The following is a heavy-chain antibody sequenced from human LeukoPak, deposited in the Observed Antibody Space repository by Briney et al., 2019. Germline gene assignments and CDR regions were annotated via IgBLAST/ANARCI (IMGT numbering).Heavy chain of an antibody. CDR3: ARGVGLTQGGTFDY. CDR2: IYHSGST. J-gene: IGHJ4*02. D-gene: IGHD1-1*01. Sequence: SETLSLTCTVSGYSISSGYYWGWIRQPPGKGLEWIGSIYHSGSTHYNSSLKSRVTISVDTSKNQLSLKLSSVTAADTAVYYCARGVGLTQGGTFDYWGQGTLVTVSS. V-gene: IGHV4-38-2*02. CDR1: GYSISSGYY.